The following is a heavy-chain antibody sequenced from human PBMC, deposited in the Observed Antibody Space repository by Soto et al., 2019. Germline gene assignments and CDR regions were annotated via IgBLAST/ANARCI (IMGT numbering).Heavy chain of an antibody. J-gene: IGHJ3*02. CDR2: IKQDGSEK. Sequence: GGSLRLSCAASGFTFSSYWMSWVRQAPGKGLEWVANIKQDGSEKYYVDSVKGRFTISRDNAKNSLYLQMNSLRAEDTAVYYCARAGRYCSGGSCYERSEAFDIWGQGTMVTVSS. CDR1: GFTFSSYW. CDR3: ARAGRYCSGGSCYERSEAFDI. V-gene: IGHV3-7*01. D-gene: IGHD2-15*01.